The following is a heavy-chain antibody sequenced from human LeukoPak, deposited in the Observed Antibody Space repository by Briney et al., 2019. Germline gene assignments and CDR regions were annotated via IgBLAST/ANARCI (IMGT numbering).Heavy chain of an antibody. CDR2: ISVSGSDT. CDR3: ARVSSGGVCFQSDF. D-gene: IGHD2-21*01. V-gene: IGHV3-23*01. CDR1: GFTFNNYA. J-gene: IGHJ4*02. Sequence: PGGSLRLSCAASGFTFNNYAMNWVRQAPGKGLEWVSSISVSGSDTYYPDSVKGRFTISRDNSKNTLYLQMNSLRAEDTAIYYCARVSSGGVCFQSDFWGQGTLVTVSS.